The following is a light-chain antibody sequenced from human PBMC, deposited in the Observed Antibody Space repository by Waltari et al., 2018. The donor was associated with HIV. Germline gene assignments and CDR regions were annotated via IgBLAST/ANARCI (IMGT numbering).Light chain of an antibody. CDR2: WNS. CDR1: SSNIGSNY. Sequence: SVLTQPPSASRTPGQRVTISCSGSSSNIGSNYVYWYQYFPGATPKLLIYWNSPLPSGVPDRLSGFKPGTSASLAISGLRPEDETDYYCASWDDSLSGWVFGGGTKVTVL. V-gene: IGLV1-47*01. J-gene: IGLJ3*02. CDR3: ASWDDSLSGWV.